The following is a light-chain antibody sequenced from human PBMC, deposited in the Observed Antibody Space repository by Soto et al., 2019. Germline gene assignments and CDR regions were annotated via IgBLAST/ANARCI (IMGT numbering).Light chain of an antibody. Sequence: QSALTQPPSVSGSPGQSVTIACTGTSSDVGSYNRVSWYQQSPGTAPKLMIYEVSYRPSGVPDRFSGSKSGNTASLTISGLQAEDEADYYCSSYAKSSPVIFGGGTKLTVL. J-gene: IGLJ2*01. CDR3: SSYAKSSPVI. V-gene: IGLV2-18*02. CDR2: EVS. CDR1: SSDVGSYNR.